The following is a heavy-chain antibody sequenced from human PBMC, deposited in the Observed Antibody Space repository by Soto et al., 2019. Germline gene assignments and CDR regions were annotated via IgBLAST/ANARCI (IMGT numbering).Heavy chain of an antibody. CDR3: ARDDSSPQDHYYYYYYGMDV. CDR1: GYTFTGYY. V-gene: IGHV1-2*02. D-gene: IGHD6-13*01. Sequence: ASVEVSCKASGYTFTGYYMHWVRQAPGQGLEWMGWINPNSGGTNYAQKFQGRVTMTRDTSISTAYMELSRLRSDDTAVYYCARDDSSPQDHYYYYYYGMDVWGQGTTVTVSS. J-gene: IGHJ6*02. CDR2: INPNSGGT.